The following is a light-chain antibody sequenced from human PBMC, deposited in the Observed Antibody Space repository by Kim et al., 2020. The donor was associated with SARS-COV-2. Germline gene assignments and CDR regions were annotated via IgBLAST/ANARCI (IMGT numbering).Light chain of an antibody. J-gene: IGKJ4*01. V-gene: IGKV3-15*01. Sequence: IVMTQSPATLSASPGERVTLSRRASQGVSTNLAWYQQKPGQAPRLLIYGASTSATGIPARFSGSGFGTEFTLTISSLQSEDFAVYYCQQYINWSPLTFGGGTKVDIK. CDR3: QQYINWSPLT. CDR2: GAS. CDR1: QGVSTN.